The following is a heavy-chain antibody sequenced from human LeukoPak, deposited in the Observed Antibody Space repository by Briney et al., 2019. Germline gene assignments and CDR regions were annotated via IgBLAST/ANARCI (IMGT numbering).Heavy chain of an antibody. CDR2: IYYSGST. V-gene: IGHV4-30-4*08. CDR3: ARAPPGVAFDI. Sequence: PSETLSLTCTVSGGSISSGDSYWSWIRQPPGKGLGWIGYIYYSGSTYYNPSLKSRVTISVDTSKNQFSLKLSSVAAADTAVYYCARAPPGVAFDIWGQGTMVTVSS. J-gene: IGHJ3*02. CDR1: GGSISSGDSY. D-gene: IGHD2-8*01.